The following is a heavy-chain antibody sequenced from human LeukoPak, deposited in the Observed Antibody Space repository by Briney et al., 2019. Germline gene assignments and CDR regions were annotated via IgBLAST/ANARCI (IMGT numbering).Heavy chain of an antibody. V-gene: IGHV3-74*01. CDR1: GFTLSTYW. J-gene: IGHJ4*02. Sequence: GGSLRLSCVASGFTLSTYWMHWVRQAPGKGLVWVSRINSDGSATSYADSVMVRFTISRDSAKNTLYLQMNSLRPEDTAVYYCATVVVAAIGSFDYWGQGTLVTVSS. D-gene: IGHD2-15*01. CDR2: INSDGSAT. CDR3: ATVVVAAIGSFDY.